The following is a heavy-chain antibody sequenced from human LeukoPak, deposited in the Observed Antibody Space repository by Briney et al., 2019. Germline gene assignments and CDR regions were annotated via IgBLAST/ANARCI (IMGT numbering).Heavy chain of an antibody. D-gene: IGHD6-13*01. J-gene: IGHJ4*02. V-gene: IGHV4-59*11. CDR2: IYYIGTT. CDR3: ARESYSDSWYAVY. CDR1: GDSISGHY. Sequence: PSETLSLTCTVSGDSISGHYWSWIRQPPGKGLEWLGYIYYIGTTNYNPSLKSRVTISLDTSKNQVSLKLSSVTAADTAMYYCARESYSDSWYAVYWGQGTLVTVSS.